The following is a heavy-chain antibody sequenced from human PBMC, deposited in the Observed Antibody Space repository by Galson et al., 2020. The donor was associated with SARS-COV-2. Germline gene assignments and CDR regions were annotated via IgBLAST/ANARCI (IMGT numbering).Heavy chain of an antibody. Sequence: ASETLSLTCTVPGGSISSYYWSWIRQPPGKGLAWIGYIYYSGSTNYNPSLKSRVTISVDTSKNQFSLKLSSVTAADTAVYYCARLVSITIYKKEHNWFDPWGQGTLVTVSS. D-gene: IGHD3-9*01. V-gene: IGHV4-59*08. J-gene: IGHJ5*02. CDR3: ARLVSITIYKKEHNWFDP. CDR1: GGSISSYY. CDR2: IYYSGST.